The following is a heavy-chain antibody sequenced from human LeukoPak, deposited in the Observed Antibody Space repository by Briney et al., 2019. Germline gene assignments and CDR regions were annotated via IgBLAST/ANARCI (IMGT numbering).Heavy chain of an antibody. Sequence: KPSETLSLTCTVSGGSISSSTYYWGWIRQPPGKGLEWIGSIYHSGSTYYNPSLKSRVTISVDTSKNRLSLKLSSLTAADTAVYYCARHEYSGSYYGLSWFDPWGQGTLVTVSS. J-gene: IGHJ5*02. CDR2: IYHSGST. CDR1: GGSISSSTYY. V-gene: IGHV4-39*01. D-gene: IGHD1-26*01. CDR3: ARHEYSGSYYGLSWFDP.